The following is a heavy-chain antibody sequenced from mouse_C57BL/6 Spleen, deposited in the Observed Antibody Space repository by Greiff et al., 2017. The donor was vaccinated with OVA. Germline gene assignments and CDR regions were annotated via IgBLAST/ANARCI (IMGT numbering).Heavy chain of an antibody. CDR2: INPSSGYT. D-gene: IGHD4-1*01. CDR3: ARDWTGYFDV. V-gene: IGHV1-7*01. Sequence: QVQLQQPGAELVKPGASVKLSCKASGYTFTSYWMHWVKQRPGQGLEWIGYINPSSGYTKYNQKFKDKATLTADKSSSTAYMQLSSLTYEDSAVYYCARDWTGYFDVWGTGTTVTVSS. J-gene: IGHJ1*03. CDR1: GYTFTSYW.